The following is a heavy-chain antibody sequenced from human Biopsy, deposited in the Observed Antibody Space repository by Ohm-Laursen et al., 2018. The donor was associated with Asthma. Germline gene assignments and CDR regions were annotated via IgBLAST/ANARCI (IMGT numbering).Heavy chain of an antibody. D-gene: IGHD5-12*01. V-gene: IGHV1-18*04. CDR3: AKVDPCSGYYFRVGARFLWFDP. CDR1: GYTFTDYG. J-gene: IGHJ5*02. Sequence: SSVKASCKASGYTFTDYGIAWVRQAPGQGLEWMGWSSAYNGHTKYAQKFQDRVTMTTDKSANTAHMELRSLTSDDTAVYYCAKVDPCSGYYFRVGARFLWFDPWGQGTLVTVSS. CDR2: SSAYNGHT.